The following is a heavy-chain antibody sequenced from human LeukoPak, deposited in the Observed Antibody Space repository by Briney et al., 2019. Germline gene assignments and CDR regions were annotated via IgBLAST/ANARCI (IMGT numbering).Heavy chain of an antibody. CDR2: ISYDGSNK. CDR3: TTATDYYGSGTKPVDI. CDR1: GFTFSSYG. J-gene: IGHJ3*02. Sequence: GGSLRLSCAASGFTFSSYGMHWVRQAPGKGLEWVAVISYDGSNKYYADSVKGRFTISRDNSKNTLYLQMNSLKTEDTAVYYCTTATDYYGSGTKPVDIWGQGTMVTVSS. D-gene: IGHD3-10*01. V-gene: IGHV3-30*03.